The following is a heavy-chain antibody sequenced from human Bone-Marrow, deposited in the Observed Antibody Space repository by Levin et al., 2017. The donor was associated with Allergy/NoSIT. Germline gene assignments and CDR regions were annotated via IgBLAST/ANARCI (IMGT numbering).Heavy chain of an antibody. D-gene: IGHD6-13*01. Sequence: LSLTCAASGITVSNNYMMWVRQAPGKGLEWVSVIYSGGSTYYADSVKGRFTISRDNSKNTLYLQMNSLRVEDTAVYYCARDGAAARTGSWGWGQGTLVTVSS. V-gene: IGHV3-53*01. CDR2: IYSGGST. J-gene: IGHJ4*02. CDR3: ARDGAAARTGSWG. CDR1: GITVSNNY.